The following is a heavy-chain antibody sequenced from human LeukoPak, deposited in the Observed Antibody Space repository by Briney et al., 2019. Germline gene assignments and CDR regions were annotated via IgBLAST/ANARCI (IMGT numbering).Heavy chain of an antibody. D-gene: IGHD6-13*01. CDR2: IYYSGST. CDR1: GGSISSSSSY. V-gene: IGHV4-39*01. J-gene: IGHJ3*02. Sequence: PSETLSLTCTVSGGSISSSSSYWGWIRQPPGKGLEWIGTIYYSGSTYYNPSLKSRVTVSVDTSKNQFSLKLSSVTAADTAVYYCARHSGIAAAIDAFDIWGQGTMVTASS. CDR3: ARHSGIAAAIDAFDI.